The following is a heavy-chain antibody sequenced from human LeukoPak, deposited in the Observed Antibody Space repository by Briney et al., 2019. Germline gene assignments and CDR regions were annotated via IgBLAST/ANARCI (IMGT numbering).Heavy chain of an antibody. J-gene: IGHJ6*03. V-gene: IGHV1-46*01. CDR2: INPSGGST. CDR1: GYTFTSYY. D-gene: IGHD2-15*01. CDR3: ARGAAATPRHYYYYYMDV. Sequence: ASVKVSCKASGYTFTSYYMHWVRQAPGQGLEWMGIINPSGGSTSYAQKFQGRVTMTRDMSTSTVYMELSSLRSEDTAVYYCARGAAATPRHYYYYYMDVWGKGTTVTISS.